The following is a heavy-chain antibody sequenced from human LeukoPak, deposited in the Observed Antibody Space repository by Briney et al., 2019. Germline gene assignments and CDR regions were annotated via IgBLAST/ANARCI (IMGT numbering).Heavy chain of an antibody. D-gene: IGHD2-15*01. CDR3: ARDLMDAHSPGWHLDL. V-gene: IGHV3-13*01. CDR1: GFTFSRSD. J-gene: IGHJ2*01. Sequence: GGSLRLSCAASGFTFSRSDMHWVRQATGRGLEWVSAIGTGGDTHYAESVKGRFTISRENAMNSLYLQMNSLRAGDTAVYYCARDLMDAHSPGWHLDLWGLGTLVTVSS. CDR2: IGTGGDT.